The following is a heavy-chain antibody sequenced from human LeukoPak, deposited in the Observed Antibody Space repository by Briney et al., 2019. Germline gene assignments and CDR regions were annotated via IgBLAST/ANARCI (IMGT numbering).Heavy chain of an antibody. CDR3: ARLKATVSIHAYFDY. V-gene: IGHV4-59*01. J-gene: IGHJ4*02. CDR2: IDHSGST. D-gene: IGHD4-17*01. Sequence: SETLSLTCTVSGDPISSYYWTWLRQPPGKGLEWIGYIDHSGSTNFNPPLKSRVTRSSDTSKTQFSLELSSVTAADTAVYYCARLKATVSIHAYFDYWGQGTLVTVSS. CDR1: GDPISSYY.